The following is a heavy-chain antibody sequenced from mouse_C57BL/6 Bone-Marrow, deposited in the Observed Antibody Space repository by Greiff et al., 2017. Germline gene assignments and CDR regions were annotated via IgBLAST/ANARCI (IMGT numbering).Heavy chain of an antibody. CDR2: INPSSGYT. J-gene: IGHJ4*01. CDR3: SNGNYNAMDY. V-gene: IGHV1-7*01. D-gene: IGHD2-1*01. Sequence: QVQLQQSGAELAKPGASVKLSCKASGYTFTSYWMHWVKQRPGQGLEWIGYINPSSGYTKYNQKFKDKATLTADKYSNTAYMQLSSLTYEDSAVYYCSNGNYNAMDYWGQGTSVTVAS. CDR1: GYTFTSYW.